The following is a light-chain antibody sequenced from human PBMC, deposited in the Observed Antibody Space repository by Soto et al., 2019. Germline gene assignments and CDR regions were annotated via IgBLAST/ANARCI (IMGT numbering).Light chain of an antibody. Sequence: DIQMNRSTSSVSASVGDRVTITCRASQGISSWLAWYQQKPGKAPKLLIYVTSNLQGGVPSRFSGSGSGTDFTLTISSLQPEDFATYYCQQANSFPVTFGQGTRLEIK. CDR2: VTS. CDR1: QGISSW. J-gene: IGKJ5*01. CDR3: QQANSFPVT. V-gene: IGKV1D-12*01.